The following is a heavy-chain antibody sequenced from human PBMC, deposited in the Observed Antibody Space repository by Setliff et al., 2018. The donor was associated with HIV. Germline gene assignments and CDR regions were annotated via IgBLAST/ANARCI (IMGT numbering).Heavy chain of an antibody. Sequence: ASVKVSCKASGYSFTNYGISWVRQAPGQGLEWMGWISSYNDNTNYALNLQGRVTMTTDTSTSTACMELRSLRSDDTAVYYCARDAFDYTAYYYSYMDVWGKGTTVTVS. CDR3: ARDAFDYTAYYYSYMDV. CDR1: GYSFTNYG. J-gene: IGHJ6*03. D-gene: IGHD4-4*01. CDR2: ISSYNDNT. V-gene: IGHV1-18*01.